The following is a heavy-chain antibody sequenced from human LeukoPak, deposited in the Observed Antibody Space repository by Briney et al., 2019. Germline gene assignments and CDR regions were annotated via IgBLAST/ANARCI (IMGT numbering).Heavy chain of an antibody. CDR3: AKDSPSGRYMGSYSYMDV. Sequence: PGGSLRLSCAASGSTFSIYSMNWVRQAPGKGPEWVSSISSSSSFIYYADSVKGRFTISRDNAKNSLYLQMNSLRAEDTAVYYCAKDSPSGRYMGSYSYMDVWGKGTTVTVSS. V-gene: IGHV3-21*04. J-gene: IGHJ6*03. CDR1: GSTFSIYS. CDR2: ISSSSSFI. D-gene: IGHD1-26*01.